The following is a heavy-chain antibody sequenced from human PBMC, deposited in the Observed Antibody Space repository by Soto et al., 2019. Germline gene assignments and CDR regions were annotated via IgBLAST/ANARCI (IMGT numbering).Heavy chain of an antibody. CDR3: ATLGGYYSWFDP. V-gene: IGHV3-30*03. D-gene: IGHD3-16*01. CDR2: ISYDGSNK. J-gene: IGHJ5*02. Sequence: GGSLRLSCAASGFTFSSYGMHWVRQAPGKGLEWVAVISYDGSNKYYADSVKGRFTISRDNSKNTLYLQMNSLRAEDTAVYYCATLGGYYSWFDPWGQGTPVTVSS. CDR1: GFTFSSYG.